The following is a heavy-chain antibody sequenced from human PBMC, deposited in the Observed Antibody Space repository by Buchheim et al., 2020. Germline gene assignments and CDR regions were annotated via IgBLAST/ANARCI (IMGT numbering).Heavy chain of an antibody. CDR1: GYTFTSYY. CDR2: INPIGGST. V-gene: IGHV1-46*01. CDR3: ARGAFLVVVGASDWYFDL. Sequence: VQLVQSGAEVKKPGASVKVSCKASGYTFTSYYIHWVRQAPGQGLEWMGIINPIGGSTSYAQLFQGRVTMTRDTSTIPVYMELSSLRSEDTAVYYCARGAFLVVVGASDWYFDLWGRGTL. J-gene: IGHJ2*01. D-gene: IGHD2-21*01.